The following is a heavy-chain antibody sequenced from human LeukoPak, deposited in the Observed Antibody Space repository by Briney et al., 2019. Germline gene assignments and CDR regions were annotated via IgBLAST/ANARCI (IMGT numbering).Heavy chain of an antibody. CDR2: INHSGST. V-gene: IGHV4-34*01. CDR1: GGSFSGYY. Sequence: SETLSLTCAVYGGSFSGYYWSWIRQPPGKGLEWIGEINHSGSTNYNPSLKSRVTISVDTSKNQFSLKLSSVTAADTAVYYCARDPGYWGQGTLVTVSS. CDR3: ARDPGY. J-gene: IGHJ4*02.